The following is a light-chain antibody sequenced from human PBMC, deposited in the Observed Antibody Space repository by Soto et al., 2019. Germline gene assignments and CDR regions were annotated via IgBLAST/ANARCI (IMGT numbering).Light chain of an antibody. CDR1: QSVGTY. CDR3: QQRRSWPPT. J-gene: IGKJ4*01. CDR2: DAS. Sequence: EIVLTQSPATLSLSPGERATLSCRASQSVGTYFAWYQQKPGQAPRLLIYDASNRATGIPARFSGSGSETEFTLTISTLEPEDFAVYYCQQRRSWPPTFGGGTNVEIK. V-gene: IGKV3-11*01.